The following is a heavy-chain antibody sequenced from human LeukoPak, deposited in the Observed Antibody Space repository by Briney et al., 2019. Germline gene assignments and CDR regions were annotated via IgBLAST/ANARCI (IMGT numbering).Heavy chain of an antibody. V-gene: IGHV4-38-2*01. D-gene: IGHD6-19*01. CDR1: GYSVSGAYY. J-gene: IGHJ4*02. Sequence: PSETLSLTCSVSGYSVSGAYYWGWIRQPPGKGLEWIGTMYHSGNSYYNPSLQSRVTISVDTSKNQFSLKLIPVTAADTAVYYCARFATGGLYYFDYWGQGTLVTVSS. CDR3: ARFATGGLYYFDY. CDR2: MYHSGNS.